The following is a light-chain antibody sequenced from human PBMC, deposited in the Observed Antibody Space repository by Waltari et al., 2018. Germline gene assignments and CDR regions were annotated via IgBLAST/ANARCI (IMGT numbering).Light chain of an antibody. V-gene: IGKV4-1*01. CDR3: QQYYSRRT. CDR1: QSILYNSNDKNY. J-gene: IGKJ1*01. Sequence: IVMTQSPDSLAVSLGERATINCKSSQSILYNSNDKNYLAWYQQKPGQPPKLLIYWASTRESGVPDRFSGNGSGTDFTLTISSLQAEDVAVYYCQQYYSRRTFVQGTKVEI. CDR2: WAS.